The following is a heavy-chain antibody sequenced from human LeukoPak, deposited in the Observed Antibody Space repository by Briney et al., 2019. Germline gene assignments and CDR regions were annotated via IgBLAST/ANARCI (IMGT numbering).Heavy chain of an antibody. CDR2: IYYSGST. J-gene: IGHJ3*02. D-gene: IGHD2-2*01. CDR3: ARGPSKEGAYHDAFDI. Sequence: PSETLSLTCTVSGGSISSYYWSWIRQPPGKGLEWIGYIYYSGSTNYNPSLKSRVTISVDTSRIQFSLKLSSVTAADTAVYYCARGPSKEGAYHDAFDIWGQGTMVTVSS. CDR1: GGSISSYY. V-gene: IGHV4-59*01.